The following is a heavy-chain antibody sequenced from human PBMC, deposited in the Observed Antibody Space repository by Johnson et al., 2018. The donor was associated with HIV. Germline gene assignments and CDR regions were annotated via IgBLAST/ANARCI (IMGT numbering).Heavy chain of an antibody. CDR3: AKEDCSAILSSDDAFDI. CDR2: ISRSGTTI. D-gene: IGHD2-15*01. CDR1: GFTFSDYN. Sequence: QVQLVESGGGVVQPGRSLRLSCATSGFTFSDYNMNWIRQAPGKGLEWISYISRSGTTIYYADSVKGRFTISRDSSKTTLYLQMKSLRPEDTAVYFCAKEDCSAILSSDDAFDIWGQGTMVTVSS. J-gene: IGHJ3*02. V-gene: IGHV3-11*04.